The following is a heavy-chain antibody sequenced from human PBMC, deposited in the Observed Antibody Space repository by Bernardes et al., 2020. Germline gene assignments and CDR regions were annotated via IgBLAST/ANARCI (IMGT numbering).Heavy chain of an antibody. CDR2: IPYSGNS. D-gene: IGHD5-18*01. CDR1: GASISSGVDD. CDR3: ARGPGYSYGPFDY. V-gene: IGHV4-31*03. J-gene: IGHJ4*02. Sequence: SLTLTCTVSGASISSGVDDWSWIRHHPGKGLEWIGYIPYSGNSYYNPSLQSRVTISLDTSKNQFSLKLNSVTAADTAVYYCARGPGYSYGPFDYWGQGTLVTVSS.